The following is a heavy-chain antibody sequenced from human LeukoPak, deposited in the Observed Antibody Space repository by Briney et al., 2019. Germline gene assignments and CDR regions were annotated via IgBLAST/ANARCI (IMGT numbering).Heavy chain of an antibody. CDR2: IYYSGST. D-gene: IGHD2-21*02. Sequence: SETLSLTCTVSGASISSGGHYWSWIRQHPGKGLEWIGYIYYSGSTYYNPSLKSRVTISVDTSKNQFSLKLSSVTAADTAVYYCARVPTVCGGDCYYPPTDAFDIWGQGTMVTVSS. CDR1: GASISSGGHY. J-gene: IGHJ3*02. CDR3: ARVPTVCGGDCYYPPTDAFDI. V-gene: IGHV4-31*03.